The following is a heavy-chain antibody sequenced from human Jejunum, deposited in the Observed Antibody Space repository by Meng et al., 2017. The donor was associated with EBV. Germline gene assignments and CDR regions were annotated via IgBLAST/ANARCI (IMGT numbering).Heavy chain of an antibody. D-gene: IGHD5-12*01. Sequence: QRRESGPGLGKPSETRPLTCTVSGGSVNSGNVYWSWIRQPTGKGLEWIGYIYYSGSTNYIPSLKSRVTISLDTSKNQFSLKLSSVTAADTAVYYCAGLRYSGYDRAFDYWGQGALVTVSS. CDR1: GGSVNSGNVY. CDR2: IYYSGST. CDR3: AGLRYSGYDRAFDY. J-gene: IGHJ4*02. V-gene: IGHV4-61*01.